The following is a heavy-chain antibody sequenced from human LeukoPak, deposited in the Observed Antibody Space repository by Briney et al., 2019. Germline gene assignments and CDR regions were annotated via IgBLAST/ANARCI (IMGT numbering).Heavy chain of an antibody. J-gene: IGHJ4*02. CDR2: IKGDGSYK. D-gene: IGHD3-22*01. V-gene: IGHV3-7*03. CDR3: ATSADSSGND. Sequence: GGSLRLSCAASGFTFSNYWMRWVRQAPGKGLEWVANIKGDGSYKYYVDSVKGRFTISRDNAKSSVYLQMNTLRAEDTAVYYCATSADSSGNDWGQGTLVTVSS. CDR1: GFTFSNYW.